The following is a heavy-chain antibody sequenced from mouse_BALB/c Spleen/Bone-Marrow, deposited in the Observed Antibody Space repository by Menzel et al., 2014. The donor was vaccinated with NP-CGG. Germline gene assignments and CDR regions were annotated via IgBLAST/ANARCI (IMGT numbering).Heavy chain of an antibody. CDR3: ATYYRFDKGRQELPY. CDR2: ISYDGSN. J-gene: IGHJ3*01. Sequence: EVQVVESGPGLVKPSQSLSLTCSVTGYSISSGYYWNWFRQFPGNKLEWMGYISYDGSNKYNPSLKNRISITRDTSKNQFFQKLNSVTIEDTATYYCATYYRFDKGRQELPYWGQGTLVTVSA. CDR1: GYSISSGYY. V-gene: IGHV3-6*02. D-gene: IGHD2-14*01.